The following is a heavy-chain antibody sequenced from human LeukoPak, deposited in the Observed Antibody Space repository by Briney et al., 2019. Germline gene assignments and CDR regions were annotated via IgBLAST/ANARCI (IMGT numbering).Heavy chain of an antibody. D-gene: IGHD3-10*01. CDR1: GFTFSSYS. Sequence: GGSLRLSCAASGFTFSSYSMNWVRQAPGKGLEWVSYISSSSSTIYYADSVKGRFTISRDNAKNSLYLQMNSLRAEDTAVYYCAKDDSAYGSGSYCDYWGQGTLVTVSS. V-gene: IGHV3-48*01. J-gene: IGHJ4*02. CDR3: AKDDSAYGSGSYCDY. CDR2: ISSSSSTI.